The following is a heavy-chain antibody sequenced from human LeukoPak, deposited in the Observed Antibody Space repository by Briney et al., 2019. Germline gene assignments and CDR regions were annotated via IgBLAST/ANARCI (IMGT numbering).Heavy chain of an antibody. CDR3: ARLIAADPQLDC. CDR1: GGSITSGGYY. V-gene: IGHV4-30-2*01. D-gene: IGHD6-13*01. Sequence: SQTLSLTCTVPGGSITSGGYYWSWIRQPPGKGLEWIGYIHLSGDTYSNPSLKSRATVSMDRSRNQFSLNLSSVTAADTAVYYCARLIAADPQLDCWGQGTLVTVSS. CDR2: IHLSGDT. J-gene: IGHJ4*02.